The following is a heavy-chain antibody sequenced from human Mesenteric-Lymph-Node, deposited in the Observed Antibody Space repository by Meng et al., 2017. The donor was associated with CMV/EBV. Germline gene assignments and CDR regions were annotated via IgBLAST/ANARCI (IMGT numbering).Heavy chain of an antibody. Sequence: GYTFTDYYIHWVRQAPGQGLEWMGRVNPTSGDTNYAQKFQGRVTMTRDTSLSTAYMEVSSLKSDDTAVYYCARTPGIATPTAWWLDPWGQGTLVTVSS. D-gene: IGHD6-13*01. J-gene: IGHJ5*02. V-gene: IGHV1-2*06. CDR1: GYTFTDYY. CDR3: ARTPGIATPTAWWLDP. CDR2: VNPTSGDT.